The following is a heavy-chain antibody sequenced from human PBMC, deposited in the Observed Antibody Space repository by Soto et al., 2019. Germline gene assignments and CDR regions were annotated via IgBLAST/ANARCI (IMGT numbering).Heavy chain of an antibody. V-gene: IGHV3-7*01. CDR1: GFTFSTYW. D-gene: IGHD6-19*01. J-gene: IGHJ4*02. CDR3: VREPSSGAYYFDY. CDR2: IKGDGSVK. Sequence: EVQLAESGGGLVQPGGSLRLSCAASGFTFSTYWMTWVRQSPGKGLEWVANIKGDGSVKYCVDSVKGRFTISRDNAKSSLYLQMNGLRDEDTAVYYCVREPSSGAYYFDYWGQGTLVTVSS.